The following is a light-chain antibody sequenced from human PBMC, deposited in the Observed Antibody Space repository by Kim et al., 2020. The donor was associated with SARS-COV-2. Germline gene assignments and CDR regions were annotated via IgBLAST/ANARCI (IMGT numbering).Light chain of an antibody. CDR1: SLRSYY. V-gene: IGLV3-19*01. CDR3: NSRDSSGNHYV. J-gene: IGLJ1*01. CDR2: GKN. Sequence: ALGQTVRITCQGDSLRSYYASWYQQKPGQAPVLVIYGKNNRPSGIPDRFSGSSSGNTASLNITGAQAEDEADYYCNSRDSSGNHYVFGTGTKVTVL.